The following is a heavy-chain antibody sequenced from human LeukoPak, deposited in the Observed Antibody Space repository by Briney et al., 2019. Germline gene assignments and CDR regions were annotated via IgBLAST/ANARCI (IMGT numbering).Heavy chain of an antibody. CDR1: GFTFSSYW. CDR2: IKQDGSEK. Sequence: GGSLRLSCAASGFTFSSYWMSWVRQAPGKGLEWVANIKQDGSEKYYVDSVKGRFTISRDNAKNLLYLQMNSLRAEDTAVYYCARIPAIYYYYMDVWGKGTTVTVSS. V-gene: IGHV3-7*01. CDR3: ARIPAIYYYYMDV. J-gene: IGHJ6*03. D-gene: IGHD2-2*01.